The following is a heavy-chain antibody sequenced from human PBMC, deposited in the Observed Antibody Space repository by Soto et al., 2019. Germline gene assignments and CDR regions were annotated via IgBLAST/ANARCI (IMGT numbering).Heavy chain of an antibody. D-gene: IGHD6-25*01. CDR2: IYHSGST. CDR3: ASSPSGIYYYCGMDV. J-gene: IGHJ6*02. CDR1: GGSISSSNW. V-gene: IGHV4-4*02. Sequence: QVQLQESGPGLVKPSGTLSLTCAVSGGSISSSNWWSWVRQPPGKGLEWIGEIYHSGSTNYNPSLKSRVTISADYSKNQFALKLSSVTDADTAVYYCASSPSGIYYYCGMDVSGQGTTVTDSS.